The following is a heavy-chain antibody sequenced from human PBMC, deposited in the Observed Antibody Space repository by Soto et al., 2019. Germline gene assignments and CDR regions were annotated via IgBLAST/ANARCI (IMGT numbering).Heavy chain of an antibody. Sequence: QVQLQESGPGLVKPSQTLSLTCTVSGGSISSGGYYWSWIRQHPGKGLEWIGYIYYSGSTCYNPPPHSRPTLSVDTSNNRSSLIPGSVSAADTAVYYCASEPARLVPADPYYYCIYVWGHGTPVTVSS. CDR1: GGSISSGGYY. J-gene: IGHJ6*02. D-gene: IGHD2-2*01. CDR3: ASEPARLVPADPYYYCIYV. CDR2: IYYSGST. V-gene: IGHV4-31*03.